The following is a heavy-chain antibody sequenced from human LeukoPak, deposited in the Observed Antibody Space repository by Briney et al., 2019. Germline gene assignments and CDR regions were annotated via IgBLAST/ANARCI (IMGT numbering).Heavy chain of an antibody. J-gene: IGHJ5*02. D-gene: IGHD1-26*01. Sequence: PSQTLSLTCTVSGNSISSGSYYWSWIRQPAGKGLEWIGRIYSSGSTNYNPSLKSRVTISLDTSKNQFSLKLSSVTAADTAVYYCARRSIVGATNPWGQGTLVTVSS. CDR3: ARRSIVGATNP. CDR1: GNSISSGSYY. V-gene: IGHV4-61*02. CDR2: IYSSGST.